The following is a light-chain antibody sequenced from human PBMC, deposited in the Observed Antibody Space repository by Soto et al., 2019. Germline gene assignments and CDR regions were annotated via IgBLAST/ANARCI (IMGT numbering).Light chain of an antibody. CDR2: GAS. CDR3: QQYGSSPPWA. Sequence: EIVLTQSPGTLSLSPGERATLSCRASQSVDSSYLAWYQQKPGQAPRLLIYGASSRAAGIPDRFSGSGSGTDFTLTISRLGPEDFAVDYCQQYGSSPPWAFGQGTKVEIK. J-gene: IGKJ1*01. V-gene: IGKV3-20*01. CDR1: QSVDSSY.